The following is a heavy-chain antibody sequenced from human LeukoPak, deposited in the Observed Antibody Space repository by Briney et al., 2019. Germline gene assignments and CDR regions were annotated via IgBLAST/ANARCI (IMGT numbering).Heavy chain of an antibody. D-gene: IGHD2-8*02. V-gene: IGHV4-59*08. CDR1: GGSISNYY. J-gene: IGHJ3*02. Sequence: SETLSLTCTVSGGSISNYYWSWIRQPPGKGLEWIGYIYFRENTNYNPSLKSRVTTSVDTSKNQFSLRLNSVTAADTAVYYCARLPPGGAFDIWGQGTVVTVSS. CDR3: ARLPPGGAFDI. CDR2: IYFRENT.